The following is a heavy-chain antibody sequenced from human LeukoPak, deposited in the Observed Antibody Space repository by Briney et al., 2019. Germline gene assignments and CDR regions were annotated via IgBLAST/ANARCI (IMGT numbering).Heavy chain of an antibody. CDR3: VKDLGSNWYSFDY. CDR2: INWDGTNT. V-gene: IGHV3-20*04. Sequence: RPGGSLRLSCVASGGTTDDYGMSWVRQAPGKGLEWVSGINWDGTNTYYAESVKGRFTISRDSAEKSLYLQMNSLRDDDTAFYYCVKDLGSNWYSFDYWGQGTLVTVSS. CDR1: GGTTDDYG. D-gene: IGHD6-13*01. J-gene: IGHJ4*02.